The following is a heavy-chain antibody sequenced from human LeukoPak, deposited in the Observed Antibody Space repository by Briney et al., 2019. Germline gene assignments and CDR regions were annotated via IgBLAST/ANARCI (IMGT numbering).Heavy chain of an antibody. CDR1: GGTFSSYA. CDR3: AREREGTAGRPGLASKDYFYYGMDV. CDR2: IIPMFGTP. J-gene: IGHJ6*02. D-gene: IGHD6-6*01. Sequence: ASVKVSCKASGGTFSSYAISWVRQAPGQGLEWMGRIIPMFGTPNYAQRFQGRVMIIADEFTSTAYMELSSLRSEDTAVYYCAREREGTAGRPGLASKDYFYYGMDVWGQGTTVTVSS. V-gene: IGHV1-69*15.